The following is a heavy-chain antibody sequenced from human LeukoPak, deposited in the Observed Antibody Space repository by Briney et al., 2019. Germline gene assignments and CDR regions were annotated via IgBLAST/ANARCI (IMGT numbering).Heavy chain of an antibody. CDR2: IYPGDSDT. V-gene: IGHV5-51*01. CDR3: ARPIALAAARIGNDAFDI. CDR1: GYIFTSYW. D-gene: IGHD6-13*01. Sequence: GESLKISCKGSGYIFTSYWIGWVRQMPGIGLEWIGIIYPGDSDTRYSPSFQGQVTISADKSISTAYLQWSSLKASDTAMYYCARPIALAAARIGNDAFDIWGQGTMVTVSS. J-gene: IGHJ3*02.